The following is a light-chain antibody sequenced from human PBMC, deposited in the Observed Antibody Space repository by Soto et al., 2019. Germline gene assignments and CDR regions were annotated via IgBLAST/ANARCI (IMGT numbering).Light chain of an antibody. CDR2: QDN. CDR1: KVGDKY. J-gene: IGLJ2*01. V-gene: IGLV3-1*01. Sequence: SYELPQPPSVSVSPGQTASITCSGHKVGDKYTSWYQQKPGQSPLMVIYQDNRRPSGIPERFSGSKSGNTATLTISGTQAIDEADYYCQAWDINTVVFGGGTKPIVL. CDR3: QAWDINTVV.